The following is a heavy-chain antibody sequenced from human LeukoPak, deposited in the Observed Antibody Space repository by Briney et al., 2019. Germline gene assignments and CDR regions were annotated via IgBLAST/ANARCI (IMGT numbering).Heavy chain of an antibody. D-gene: IGHD3-16*02. V-gene: IGHV4-59*01. Sequence: TSETLSLTCTVSGGSLSSYYWSWIRQPPGKGLEWIGYIYYSGSTNYNPSLKSRGTISVDTSKNQFSLKLSSVTAADTAVYYCARGGMITFGGVIGFDYWGQGTLVTVSS. J-gene: IGHJ4*02. CDR1: GGSLSSYY. CDR3: ARGGMITFGGVIGFDY. CDR2: IYYSGST.